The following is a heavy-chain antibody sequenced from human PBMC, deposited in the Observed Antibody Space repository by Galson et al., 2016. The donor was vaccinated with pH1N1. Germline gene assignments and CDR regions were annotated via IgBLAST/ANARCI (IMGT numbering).Heavy chain of an antibody. Sequence: FLRLSCAASGITFSSYAMHWVRQAPGKGLEYVSTISNNGGSTYYADSVKGRFTISRDNSKNTLYLQMSSLRAEDTAVYYCVRELGNWGYFDYWGQGTLVTVSS. CDR2: ISNNGGST. CDR1: GITFSSYA. D-gene: IGHD7-27*01. CDR3: VRELGNWGYFDY. J-gene: IGHJ4*02. V-gene: IGHV3-64D*09.